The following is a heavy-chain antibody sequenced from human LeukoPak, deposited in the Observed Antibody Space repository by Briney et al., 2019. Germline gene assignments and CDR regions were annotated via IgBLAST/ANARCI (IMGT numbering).Heavy chain of an antibody. CDR3: ARFPTRFLWFRDSGFDY. CDR1: GGSISSYY. D-gene: IGHD3-10*01. J-gene: IGHJ4*02. CDR2: IYYSGST. Sequence: PSETLSLTCTVSGGSISSYYWSWIRQPPGKGLEWIGYIYYSGSTNYNPSLKSRVTISVDTSKNQFSLKLSSVTAADTAVYYCARFPTRFLWFRDSGFDYWGQGTLVTVSS. V-gene: IGHV4-59*01.